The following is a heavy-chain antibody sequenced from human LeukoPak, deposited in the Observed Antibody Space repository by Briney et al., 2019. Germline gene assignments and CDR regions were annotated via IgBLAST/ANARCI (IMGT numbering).Heavy chain of an antibody. V-gene: IGHV4-39*01. Sequence: SETLSLTCTVSGGSISSSSYYWGWIRQPPGKGLEWIGSFYYSGSTYYSPSLKSRVSISVDTSKNQFSLKLSPVTAADTAVYYCARHVWPKVEPWGQGTLVTVSS. CDR1: GGSISSSSYY. D-gene: IGHD3-16*01. J-gene: IGHJ5*02. CDR2: FYYSGST. CDR3: ARHVWPKVEP.